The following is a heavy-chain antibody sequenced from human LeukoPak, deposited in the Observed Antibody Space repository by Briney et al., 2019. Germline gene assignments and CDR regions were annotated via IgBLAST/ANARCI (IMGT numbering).Heavy chain of an antibody. CDR1: GFTFSNAW. CDR2: IKSKTDGGTT. D-gene: IGHD4-17*01. V-gene: IGHV3-15*01. Sequence: PGGSLRLSCAASGFTFSNAWMSWVRQAPGKGLEWVGRIKSKTDGGTTDYAAPVKGRFTISRDDSKNTLYLQMNSLKTEDTAVYYCTTDITVTEIFDYWGQGTLVTVSS. J-gene: IGHJ4*02. CDR3: TTDITVTEIFDY.